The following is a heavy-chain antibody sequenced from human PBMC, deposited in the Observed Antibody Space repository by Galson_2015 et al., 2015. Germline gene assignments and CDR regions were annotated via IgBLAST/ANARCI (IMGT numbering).Heavy chain of an antibody. D-gene: IGHD5-24*01. Sequence: SLRLSCAASGFTFSSYAMSWVRQAPGKGLEWVSAISGSGGSTYYADSVKGRFTISRDNSKNTLYLQMNSLRAEDTAVYYCAKDRIGSKGRWLQPTVDYWGQGTLVTVSS. V-gene: IGHV3-23*01. CDR3: AKDRIGSKGRWLQPTVDY. CDR2: ISGSGGST. J-gene: IGHJ4*02. CDR1: GFTFSSYA.